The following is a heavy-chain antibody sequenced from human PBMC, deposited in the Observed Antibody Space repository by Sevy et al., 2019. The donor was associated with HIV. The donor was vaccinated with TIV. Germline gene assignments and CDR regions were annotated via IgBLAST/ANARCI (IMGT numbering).Heavy chain of an antibody. CDR2: ISAYNGNT. CDR3: ARARANRCSGGSCYSKYYYYGMDV. D-gene: IGHD2-15*01. V-gene: IGHV1-18*01. CDR1: GYTFTSYG. J-gene: IGHJ6*02. Sequence: ASVKVSCKASGYTFTSYGISWVRQAPGQGLEWMGWISAYNGNTNYAQKLQGRVTMTTDTSTGTAYMELRSLRSDDTAVYYCARARANRCSGGSCYSKYYYYGMDVWGQGTTVTVSS.